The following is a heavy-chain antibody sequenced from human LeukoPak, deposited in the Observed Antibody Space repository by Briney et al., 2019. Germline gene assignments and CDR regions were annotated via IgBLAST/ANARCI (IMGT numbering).Heavy chain of an antibody. J-gene: IGHJ5*02. Sequence: SETLSLTCTVSGYSISSGYFWGWIRQPPGKGLEWIGTIYNSGSTYYNASLGSRVTISVDTSKNQFSLKLSSVTAADTAVYYCARAYSSSWYFNWFDPWGQGTLVTVS. CDR2: IYNSGST. CDR3: ARAYSSSWYFNWFDP. V-gene: IGHV4-38-2*02. D-gene: IGHD6-13*01. CDR1: GYSISSGYF.